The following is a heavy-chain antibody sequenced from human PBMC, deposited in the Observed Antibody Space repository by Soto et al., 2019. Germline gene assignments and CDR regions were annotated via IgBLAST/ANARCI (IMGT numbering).Heavy chain of an antibody. V-gene: IGHV3-23*01. CDR2: ISGSGGST. Sequence: EVQLLESGGGLVQPGGSLRLSCAASGFTFSSYAMSWVRQAPGKGLEWVSAISGSGGSTYYADSVQGRFTISRDNSKNTLYLQMNSLRAEDTAVYYCAKSTWLAVAGTGDDYWGQGTLVTVSS. CDR1: GFTFSSYA. J-gene: IGHJ4*02. D-gene: IGHD6-19*01. CDR3: AKSTWLAVAGTGDDY.